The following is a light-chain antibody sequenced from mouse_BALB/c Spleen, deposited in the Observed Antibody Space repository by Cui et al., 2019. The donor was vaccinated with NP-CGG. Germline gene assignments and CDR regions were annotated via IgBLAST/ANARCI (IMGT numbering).Light chain of an antibody. CDR3: ALWYSNHWV. CDR2: GTN. V-gene: IGLV1*01. J-gene: IGLJ1*01. CDR1: TGTITTNNF. Sequence: QAVVTQESALTTSPGETVTLTCRSNTGTITTNNFANWVQEKPDYLFTGLIGGTNNRAPGVPARFSGSLIGDKAALTITGAQTEDEAIYFCALWYSNHWVFGGGTKLTVL.